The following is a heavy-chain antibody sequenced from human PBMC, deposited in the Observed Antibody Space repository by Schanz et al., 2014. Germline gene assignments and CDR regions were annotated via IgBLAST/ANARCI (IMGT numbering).Heavy chain of an antibody. D-gene: IGHD2-2*01. V-gene: IGHV3-23*04. CDR2: ISGSGGST. Sequence: EGQLAESGGGLVQPGGSLRLSCAVSGFTFSSYAMSWVRQAPGKGLEWVSAISGSGGSTYYADSVKGRFTISRDNSKNTLYLQMNSLRAEDTAVYYCAKDLLYGAPMPLNRLDYGGQGTRGTVSS. CDR1: GFTFSSYA. J-gene: IGHJ4*02. CDR3: AKDLLYGAPMPLNRLDY.